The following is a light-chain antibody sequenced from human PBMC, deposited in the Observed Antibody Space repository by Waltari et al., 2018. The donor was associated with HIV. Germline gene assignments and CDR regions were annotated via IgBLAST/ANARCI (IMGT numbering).Light chain of an antibody. V-gene: IGLV1-47*01. J-gene: IGLJ1*01. Sequence: QSVLTQPPSASGTPGQRVTISCSGSSSNIGRNYVYWHQQLPGKAPKLLIYRNNQRPSRVPDRFSGSKSGTSASLAINGLRSEDEADYYCAAWNDSLSGYVFGTGTKVTV. CDR1: SSNIGRNY. CDR2: RNN. CDR3: AAWNDSLSGYV.